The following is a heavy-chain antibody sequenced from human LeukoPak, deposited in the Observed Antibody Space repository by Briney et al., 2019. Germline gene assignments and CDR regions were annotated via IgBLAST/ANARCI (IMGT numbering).Heavy chain of an antibody. J-gene: IGHJ5*02. D-gene: IGHD1-26*01. V-gene: IGHV4-59*11. CDR2: IYDCGST. CDR3: AKIEVGRFDP. Sequence: RPSETLSLTCTVTGASISSHYWCWLRQTPGTGLEWIGDIYDCGSTTYNPSLKSRVSISVDTSRNQFSLNLRSVTAADTAVYYCAKIEVGRFDPWGQGTLVTVSS. CDR1: GASISSHY.